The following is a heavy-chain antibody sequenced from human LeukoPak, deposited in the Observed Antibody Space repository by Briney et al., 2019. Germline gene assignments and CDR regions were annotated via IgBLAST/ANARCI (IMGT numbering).Heavy chain of an antibody. Sequence: SETLSLTCTVSGGSISSGSYYWSCIRQPAGKGLEWIGRIYTSGSTNYNPSLKSRVTISVDTSKNQFSLKLSSVTAADTAVYYCARDRFGFGELHDYWGQGTVVTVSS. D-gene: IGHD3-10*01. CDR2: IYTSGST. V-gene: IGHV4-61*02. J-gene: IGHJ4*02. CDR3: ARDRFGFGELHDY. CDR1: GGSISSGSYY.